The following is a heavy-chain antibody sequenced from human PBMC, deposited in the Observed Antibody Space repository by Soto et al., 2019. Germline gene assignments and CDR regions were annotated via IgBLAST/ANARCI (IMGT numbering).Heavy chain of an antibody. CDR3: AIKLLWFGELLGDV. V-gene: IGHV1-8*01. J-gene: IGHJ6*02. CDR2: MNPNSGNT. CDR1: GYTFTSYY. Sequence: ASVKVSCKASGYTFTSYYINWVRQATGQGLEWMGWMNPNSGNTGYAQKFQGRVTMTRNTSISTAYMELSSLRSEDTAVYYCAIKLLWFGELLGDVWGQGTTVTVSS. D-gene: IGHD3-10*01.